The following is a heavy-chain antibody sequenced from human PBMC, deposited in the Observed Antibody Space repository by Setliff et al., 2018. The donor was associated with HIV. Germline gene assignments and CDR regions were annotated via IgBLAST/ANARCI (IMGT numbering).Heavy chain of an antibody. CDR1: GYTLAELS. CDR3: ATFYNSGSLTSFDY. CDR2: FDPEDGET. D-gene: IGHD3-10*01. Sequence: ASVKVSCKVSGYTLAELSMHWVRQAPGKGLEWMGGFDPEDGETIYAQKFQGRVSMTEEKSTDTAYMELSSLRSDDTAVYYCATFYNSGSLTSFDYWGQGTVGTVSS. V-gene: IGHV1-24*01. J-gene: IGHJ4*02.